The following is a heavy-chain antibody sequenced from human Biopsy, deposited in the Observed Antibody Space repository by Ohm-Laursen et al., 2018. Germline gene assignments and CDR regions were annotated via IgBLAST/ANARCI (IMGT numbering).Heavy chain of an antibody. Sequence: SETLSLTCTVSRDSISNYYWTWIRQSPGKGLEWIGEINHSGRTSYNPSLKSRVTISVDTSKNQFSLKVRSVTAADTAVYYCVRGVDYYDPYHYYALDVWGQGTTVTVSS. J-gene: IGHJ6*02. D-gene: IGHD3-22*01. V-gene: IGHV4-34*01. CDR1: RDSISNYY. CDR3: VRGVDYYDPYHYYALDV. CDR2: INHSGRT.